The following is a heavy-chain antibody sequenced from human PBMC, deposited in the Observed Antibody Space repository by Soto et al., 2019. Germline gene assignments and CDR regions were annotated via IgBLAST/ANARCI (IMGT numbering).Heavy chain of an antibody. CDR2: IDWNDDK. CDR3: AHRRGFSGYEDY. D-gene: IGHD5-12*01. V-gene: IGHV2-5*01. CDR1: GFSLSTGGVG. J-gene: IGHJ4*02. Sequence: QITLKESAPTLVKPTQTLTLTCAFSGFSLSTGGVGVGWIRQPPGKALEWLALIDWNDDKFFSPSLRSRLTITKDTAKNQVVLTMTNMDPVDTATYYCAHRRGFSGYEDYWGQGTLVTVSS.